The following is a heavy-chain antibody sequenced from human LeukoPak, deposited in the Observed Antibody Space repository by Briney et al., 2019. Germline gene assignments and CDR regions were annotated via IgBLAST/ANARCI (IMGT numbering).Heavy chain of an antibody. CDR2: IYYSGST. CDR3: ARFYDSSGYYYLFDY. D-gene: IGHD3-22*01. CDR1: GGSISSYY. V-gene: IGHV4-59*01. Sequence: SETLSLTCTVSGGSISSYYWSWIRQPPGKGLEWIGYIYYSGSTNYNPSLKSRVTISVGTSKNQFSLKLSSVTAADTAVYYCARFYDSSGYYYLFDYWGQGTLVTVSS. J-gene: IGHJ4*02.